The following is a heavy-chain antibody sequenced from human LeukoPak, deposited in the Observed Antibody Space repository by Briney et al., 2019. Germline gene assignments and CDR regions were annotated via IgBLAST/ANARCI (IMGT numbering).Heavy chain of an antibody. Sequence: GGSLRLSCEGSAFIFSGHWMNWVRQTPGKGLEWVASIKEDGSERQYVDSVKGRFSISRDNTKGSLFLQLNSLRAEDTAVYYCARVFGGSSSYFDYWGQGTLVTVSS. J-gene: IGHJ4*02. CDR1: AFIFSGHW. D-gene: IGHD6-6*01. CDR3: ARVFGGSSSYFDY. V-gene: IGHV3-7*03. CDR2: IKEDGSER.